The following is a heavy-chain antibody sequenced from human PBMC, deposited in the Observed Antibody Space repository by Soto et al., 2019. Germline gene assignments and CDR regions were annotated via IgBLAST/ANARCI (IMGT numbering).Heavy chain of an antibody. J-gene: IGHJ5*02. V-gene: IGHV1-8*01. D-gene: IGHD5-12*01. CDR1: GYTFTSYD. CDR2: MNPNSGNT. Sequence: ASVKVSCKASGYTFTSYDINWMRQATGQGLEWMGWMNPNSGNTGYAQKFQGRVTMTRNTSISTAYMELSSLRSEDTAVYYCARVPFYSGYDFTNPFDPWGQGTLVTVSS. CDR3: ARVPFYSGYDFTNPFDP.